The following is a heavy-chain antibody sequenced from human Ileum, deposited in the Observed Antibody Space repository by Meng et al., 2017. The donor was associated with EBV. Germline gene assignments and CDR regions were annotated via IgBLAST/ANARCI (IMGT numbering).Heavy chain of an antibody. Sequence: HLQGSVPGLVNPSGTLSIPCTVTGDSSRSAIWWSWVRQPPGKGLEWIGEVYQRGDTNYNPSLKSRVDISVDKSKNQFYLSLFSVTAADTAVYYCGRDQGRELINHWGQGTLVTVSS. J-gene: IGHJ4*02. V-gene: IGHV4-4*02. CDR2: VYQRGDT. CDR3: GRDQGRELINH. CDR1: GDSSRSAIW. D-gene: IGHD1-7*01.